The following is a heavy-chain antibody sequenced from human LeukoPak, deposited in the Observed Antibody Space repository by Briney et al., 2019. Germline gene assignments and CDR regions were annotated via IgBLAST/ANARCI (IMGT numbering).Heavy chain of an antibody. CDR2: ISSSSSYI. D-gene: IGHD3-10*01. J-gene: IGHJ6*02. CDR1: GFTFSSYS. V-gene: IGHV3-21*01. CDR3: ARAYYYGSGSPSNEGYYYGMDV. Sequence: GGSLRLSCAASGFTFSSYSMNWVRQAPGKGLEWVSSISSSSSYIYYADSVKGRFTISRDNAKNSLYLQMNSLRAEDTAVYYCARAYYYGSGSPSNEGYYYGMDVWGQGATVTVSS.